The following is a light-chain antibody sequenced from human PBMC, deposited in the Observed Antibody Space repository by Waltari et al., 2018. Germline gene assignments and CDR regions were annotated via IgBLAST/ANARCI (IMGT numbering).Light chain of an antibody. J-gene: IGLJ2*01. CDR2: DVS. CDR3: SSQSSNNVVL. Sequence: QSALTQPASVSGSPGQSVTIFCTGTSNDVGGSTSVSWYQEHPGQAPRVIIYDVSERPSGVSDRFSGSKSGNTASLTISGLQAEDEADYYCSSQSSNNVVLFGGGTKLTVL. V-gene: IGLV2-14*01. CDR1: SNDVGGSTS.